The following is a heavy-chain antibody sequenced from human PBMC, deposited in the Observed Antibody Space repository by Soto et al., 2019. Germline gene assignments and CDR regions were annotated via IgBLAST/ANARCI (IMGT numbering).Heavy chain of an antibody. D-gene: IGHD6-25*01. CDR3: AREAAGILNWFDP. Sequence: QVQLQESGPGLVKPSQTLSLTCTVSGGSISSGGYYWSWIRQHPGKGLEWIGYIYYSGSTYYNPSRRSRVTIYVDTSKNQFSLKLSSVTAADTAVYYCAREAAGILNWFDPWGQGTLVTVSS. CDR1: GGSISSGGYY. J-gene: IGHJ5*02. CDR2: IYYSGST. V-gene: IGHV4-31*03.